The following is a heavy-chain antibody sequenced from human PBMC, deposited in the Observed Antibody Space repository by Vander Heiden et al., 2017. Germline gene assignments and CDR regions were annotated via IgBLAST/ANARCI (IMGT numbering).Heavy chain of an antibody. CDR1: GFTFSHVF. CDR2: IKPDGSAK. V-gene: IGHV3-7*01. Sequence: EVQLVESGGGLVQPGGSLRLSCAASGFTFSHVFMSWVRQAPGKGLEWVANIKPDGSAKYSADSVKGRFTSSRDNAKSSLYLQMNSLRAEDTAVYYCALSSAQHWGQGTLVNVSS. CDR3: ALSSAQH. J-gene: IGHJ1*01.